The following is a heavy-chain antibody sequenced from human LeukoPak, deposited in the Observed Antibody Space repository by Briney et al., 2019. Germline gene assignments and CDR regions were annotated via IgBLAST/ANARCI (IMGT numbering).Heavy chain of an antibody. J-gene: IGHJ4*02. CDR3: ARGGIAAAGDY. D-gene: IGHD6-13*01. Sequence: PSETLSLTCTVSGGSISSGGYYWSWIRQHPGKGLEWIGYIYYSGSTYYNPSLKSRVTILVDTSKNQFSLKLSSVTAADTAVYYCARGGIAAAGDYWGQGTLVTVSS. CDR1: GGSISSGGYY. V-gene: IGHV4-31*03. CDR2: IYYSGST.